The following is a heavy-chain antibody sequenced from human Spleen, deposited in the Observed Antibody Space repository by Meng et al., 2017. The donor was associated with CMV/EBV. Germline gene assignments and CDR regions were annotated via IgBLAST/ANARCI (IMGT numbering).Heavy chain of an antibody. CDR2: ISSSSSYI. CDR3: ARVVGEPPS. J-gene: IGHJ5*02. V-gene: IGHV3-21*01. Sequence: RITCAACGFTFSSYSMNWVRQAPGKGLEWVSSISSSSSYIYYADSVKGRFTISRDNAKNPLYMQMNSLRAEDTAVYYCARVVGEPPSWGQGTLVTVSS. CDR1: GFTFSSYS. D-gene: IGHD2-15*01.